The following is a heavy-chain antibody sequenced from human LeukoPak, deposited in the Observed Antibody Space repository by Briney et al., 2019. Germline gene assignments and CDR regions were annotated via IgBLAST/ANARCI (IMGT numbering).Heavy chain of an antibody. V-gene: IGHV3-73*01. Sequence: GGSLRLSCAASGFTFSGSAMHWVRQASGKGLEWVGRIRSEANSYATAYAASVKGRFTISRDDSKNTAYLQMNSLKTEDKAVYYCTRNQERYHLFPIAAADLDPWGQGTLVTVSS. J-gene: IGHJ5*02. CDR1: GFTFSGSA. CDR3: TRNQERYHLFPIAAADLDP. CDR2: IRSEANSYAT. D-gene: IGHD6-13*01.